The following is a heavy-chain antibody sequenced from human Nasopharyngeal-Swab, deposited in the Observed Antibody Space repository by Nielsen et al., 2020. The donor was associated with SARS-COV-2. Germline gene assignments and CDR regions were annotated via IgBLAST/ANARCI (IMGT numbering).Heavy chain of an antibody. CDR3: ARDDYGDYYYYMDV. V-gene: IGHV3-7*01. J-gene: IGHJ6*03. Sequence: WIRQPPGKGLEWVANIKQDGSEKYYVDSVKGRFTISRDNAKNSLYLQMNSLRDEDTAVYYCARDDYGDYYYYMDVWGKGTTVTVSS. CDR2: IKQDGSEK. D-gene: IGHD4-17*01.